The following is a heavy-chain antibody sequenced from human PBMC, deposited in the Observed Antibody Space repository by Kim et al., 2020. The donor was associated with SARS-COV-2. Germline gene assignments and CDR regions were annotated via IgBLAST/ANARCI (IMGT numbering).Heavy chain of an antibody. V-gene: IGHV3-30*18. CDR1: GFTFSSYG. Sequence: GGSLRLSCAASGFTFSSYGMHWVRQAPGKGLEWVAVISYYGSNKYYADPAKGRFTISRDNSKNTLYLQMKRLRAEDAAVDYCSKELPPGYSSGGSYDYYGMDVWGQGTPVTVSS. CDR2: ISYYGSNK. CDR3: SKELPPGYSSGGSYDYYGMDV. D-gene: IGHD6-19*01. J-gene: IGHJ6*02.